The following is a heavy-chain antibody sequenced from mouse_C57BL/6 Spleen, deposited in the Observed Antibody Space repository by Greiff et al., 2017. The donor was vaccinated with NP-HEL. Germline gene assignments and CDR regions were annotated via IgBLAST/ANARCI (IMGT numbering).Heavy chain of an antibody. Sequence: EVMLVESGEGLVKPGGSLKLSCAASGFTFSSYAMSWVRQTPEKRLEWVAYISSGGDYIYYADTVKGRFTISRDNARNTLYLQMSSLKSEDTAMYYCTRAGGSSLWFAYWGQGTLVTVSA. J-gene: IGHJ3*01. CDR3: TRAGGSSLWFAY. CDR1: GFTFSSYA. CDR2: ISSGGDYI. D-gene: IGHD1-1*01. V-gene: IGHV5-9-1*02.